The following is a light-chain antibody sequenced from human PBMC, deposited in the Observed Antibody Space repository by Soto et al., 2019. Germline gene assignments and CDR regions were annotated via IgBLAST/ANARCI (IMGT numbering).Light chain of an antibody. CDR2: AAS. CDR1: QSVSSNF. V-gene: IGKV3-20*01. CDR3: QQYGSSPFT. Sequence: EIVLAQSPVTRSLSPGEGATLSCRASQSVSSNFLAWYQQKPGQAPRLLIYAASSRATGISDRFSGSGSETDFTFTIRRLEPEDFAVYYCQQYGSSPFTFGPGTKVDIK. J-gene: IGKJ3*01.